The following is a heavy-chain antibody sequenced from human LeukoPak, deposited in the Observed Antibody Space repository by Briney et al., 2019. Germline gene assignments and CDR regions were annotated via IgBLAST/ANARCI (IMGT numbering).Heavy chain of an antibody. D-gene: IGHD1-26*01. Sequence: GGSLRLSCAASGFVFSNYWMGWVRQAPGKGLERVANIKQDGSEKCYVDSVKGRFSISRDNAKNSLYLQMNNLRAEDTAVCYCARDKSVGATPFDYWGQGTLVTVSS. CDR2: IKQDGSEK. V-gene: IGHV3-7*05. J-gene: IGHJ4*02. CDR3: ARDKSVGATPFDY. CDR1: GFVFSNYW.